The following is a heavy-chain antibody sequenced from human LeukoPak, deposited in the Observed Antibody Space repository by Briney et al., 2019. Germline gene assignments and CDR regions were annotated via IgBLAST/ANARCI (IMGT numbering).Heavy chain of an antibody. Sequence: GGSLRLSCAAPGFTFSDYYMSWIRQAPGKGLEWVSYISSSSSYTNYADSVKGRFTISRDNAKNSLYLQMNSLRAEDTAVYYCARDRDSGYDYDYWGQGTLVTVSS. D-gene: IGHD5-12*01. V-gene: IGHV3-11*06. CDR3: ARDRDSGYDYDY. J-gene: IGHJ4*02. CDR1: GFTFSDYY. CDR2: ISSSSSYT.